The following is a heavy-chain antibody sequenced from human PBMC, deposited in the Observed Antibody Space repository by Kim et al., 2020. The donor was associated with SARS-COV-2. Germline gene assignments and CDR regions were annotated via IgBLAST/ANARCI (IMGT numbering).Heavy chain of an antibody. J-gene: IGHJ2*01. D-gene: IGHD3-22*01. CDR2: THFSGST. V-gene: IGHV4-39*01. Sequence: SETLSLTCTVSGGSISSGSYSWAWIRQPPGEGLEWIGSTHFSGSTYYNPALKSRVTISVDTSRNQLSLKLSSVTAADTAVYYCARPMYYYDNGAFFWYFDVWGRGALVTVSS. CDR1: GGSISSGSYS. CDR3: ARPMYYYDNGAFFWYFDV.